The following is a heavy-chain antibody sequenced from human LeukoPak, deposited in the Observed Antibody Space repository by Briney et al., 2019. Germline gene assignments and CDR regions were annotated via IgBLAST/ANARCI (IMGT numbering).Heavy chain of an antibody. J-gene: IGHJ5*02. Sequence: ASVKGSCKASGYTFTSYDINWVRQASGQGLEWMGWMNPNSGKTASAQKFQGRVTMTTNTSISTAYMELTGLRSEDTAMYFCARKGLLGSGKPWFDPWGQGTLVTVSS. CDR1: GYTFTSYD. V-gene: IGHV1-8*01. D-gene: IGHD2-15*01. CDR2: MNPNSGKT. CDR3: ARKGLLGSGKPWFDP.